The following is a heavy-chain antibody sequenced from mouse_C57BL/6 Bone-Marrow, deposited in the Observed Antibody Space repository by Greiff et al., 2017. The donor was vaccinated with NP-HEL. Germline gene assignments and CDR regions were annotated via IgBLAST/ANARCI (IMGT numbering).Heavy chain of an antibody. CDR2: IYPRSGNT. Sequence: VQLQQSGAELARPGASVKLSCKASGYTFTSYGISWVKQRTGQGLEWIGEIYPRSGNTYYIEKFKGKATLTADKSSSTAYMELRSLTSEDSAVYFCARDGQVYYGSSPWFAYWGQGTLVTVSA. V-gene: IGHV1-81*01. CDR3: ARDGQVYYGSSPWFAY. CDR1: GYTFTSYG. J-gene: IGHJ3*01. D-gene: IGHD1-1*01.